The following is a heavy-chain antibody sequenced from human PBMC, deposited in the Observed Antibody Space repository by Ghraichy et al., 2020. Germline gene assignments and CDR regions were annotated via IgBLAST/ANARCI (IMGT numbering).Heavy chain of an antibody. J-gene: IGHJ4*02. Sequence: LEWVGNIKHAGSEKYYVCSVKGRFPISRDNAKNSLYLQMNSLRDEDTSVYYCAREVHRVGPYLDYWGQGTLITV. CDR2: IKHAGSEK. V-gene: IGHV3-7*01. D-gene: IGHD1-26*01. CDR3: AREVHRVGPYLDY.